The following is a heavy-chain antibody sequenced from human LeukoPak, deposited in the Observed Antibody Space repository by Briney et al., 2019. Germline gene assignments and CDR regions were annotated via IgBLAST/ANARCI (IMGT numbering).Heavy chain of an antibody. CDR2: INPANGNR. CDR1: GGTFSSYA. Sequence: ASVKVSCKASGGTFSSYAISWVRQAPGQRLEWMGWINPANGNRKYSQELQDRVAITTYTSASTAYMELSSLRSDDTAIYYCTREWLSSGDSHYSHWGQGTLVTVSS. D-gene: IGHD2-15*01. V-gene: IGHV1-3*01. CDR3: TREWLSSGDSHYSH. J-gene: IGHJ4*02.